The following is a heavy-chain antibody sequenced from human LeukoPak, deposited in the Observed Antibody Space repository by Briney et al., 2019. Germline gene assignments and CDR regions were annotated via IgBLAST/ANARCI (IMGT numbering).Heavy chain of an antibody. D-gene: IGHD4-23*01. CDR3: ARETLIDYGGWFDP. CDR1: GFTFSSYV. V-gene: IGHV3-30*04. Sequence: GGSLRLSCAASGFTFSSYVMHWVRQAPGKGLEWVAIISYDGSNEYYADSVKGRFTISRDNAKNSLYLQMNSLRAEDTAVYYCARETLIDYGGWFDPWGQGTLVTVSS. CDR2: ISYDGSNE. J-gene: IGHJ5*02.